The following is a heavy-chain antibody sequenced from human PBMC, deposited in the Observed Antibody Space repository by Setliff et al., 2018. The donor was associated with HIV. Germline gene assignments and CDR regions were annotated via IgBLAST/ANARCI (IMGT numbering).Heavy chain of an antibody. CDR3: ARESGLGWVSGYFDL. CDR2: ISVYNGNT. Sequence: GASVKVSCKASGYIFGDYGISWVRQAPGQGLEWIGWISVYNGNTNYAQKVQGRVTMTTDTPTSTAYMELRSLRSDDTAIYYCARESGLGWVSGYFDLWGRGTLVTVSS. J-gene: IGHJ2*01. CDR1: GYIFGDYG. D-gene: IGHD2-15*01. V-gene: IGHV1-18*01.